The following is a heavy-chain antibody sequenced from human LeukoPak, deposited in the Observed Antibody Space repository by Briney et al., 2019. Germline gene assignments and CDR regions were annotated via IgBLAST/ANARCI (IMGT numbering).Heavy chain of an antibody. V-gene: IGHV3-23*01. CDR2: ISGTGGIT. D-gene: IGHD1-26*01. CDR1: GCTFSSYA. J-gene: IGHJ6*03. CDR3: ARARRSYIPGYYDLDV. Sequence: GGSLTLSCTASGCTFSSYAMTWVRQAPGQGLEWLAHISGTGGITYYADSVKGRITISRDNSKNTVYLQMNTLGAEDTAVYYCARARRSYIPGYYDLDVWGRGTTVTVSS.